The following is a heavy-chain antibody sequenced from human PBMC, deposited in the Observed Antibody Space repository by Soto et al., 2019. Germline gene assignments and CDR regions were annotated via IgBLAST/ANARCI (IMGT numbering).Heavy chain of an antibody. CDR3: ARLTSDLLNDY. CDR2: INPNSGSR. D-gene: IGHD2-15*01. CDR1: GYTFTDYF. Sequence: GASVKVSCKASGYTFTDYFMHWVRQGHGQGLEWMGWINPNSGSRDYAQKFQGRVTMTRDTSINTAYMELSRLRSDDTAVYCCARLTSDLLNDYWGQGTLVTVPQ. V-gene: IGHV1-2*02. J-gene: IGHJ4*02.